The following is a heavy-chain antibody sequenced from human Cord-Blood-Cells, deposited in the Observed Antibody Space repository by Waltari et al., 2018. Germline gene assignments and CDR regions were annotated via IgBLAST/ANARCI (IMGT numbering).Heavy chain of an antibody. J-gene: IGHJ6*02. V-gene: IGHV1-69*01. Sequence: QVQLVQSGAEVKKPGSSVKVSCKASGGTFSSYAISWVRQAPGQGLEWMGGIIPIFGTANYAQKFQGRVTMTADESTSTAYMELSSLRSEDTAVYYCARLTTVTTGYYYGMDVWGQGTTVTVSS. CDR2: IIPIFGTA. D-gene: IGHD4-4*01. CDR1: GGTFSSYA. CDR3: ARLTTVTTGYYYGMDV.